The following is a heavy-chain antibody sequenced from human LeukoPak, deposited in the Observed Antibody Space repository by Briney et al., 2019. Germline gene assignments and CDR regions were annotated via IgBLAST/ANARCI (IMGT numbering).Heavy chain of an antibody. CDR2: IIPIRGIA. J-gene: IGHJ5*02. CDR3: ARGLRYYDILTGYDWFAP. CDR1: GGTFSSYA. Sequence: GASVKVSCKASGGTFSSYAISWVRQAPGQGLEWMGRIIPIRGIANYAQKFQGRVTITADKSTSTAYMELSSLRSEDTAVYYCARGLRYYDILTGYDWFAPWGQGTLVTVSS. V-gene: IGHV1-69*04. D-gene: IGHD3-9*01.